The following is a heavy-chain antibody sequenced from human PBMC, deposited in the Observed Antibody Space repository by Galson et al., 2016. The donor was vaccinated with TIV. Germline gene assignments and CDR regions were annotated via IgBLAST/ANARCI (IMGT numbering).Heavy chain of an antibody. V-gene: IGHV1-69*15. CDR3: ARATNYNDNWFDP. CDR2: IISIFGTT. Sequence: ASGGKFSSYVISWVRQAPGQGLEWMGRIISIFGTTKYAQKFQGRVTITADESTDTAYVELNSLTSEDTAVYYCARATNYNDNWFDPWGQGTLVTVSS. J-gene: IGHJ5*02. D-gene: IGHD3-10*01. CDR1: GGKFSSYV.